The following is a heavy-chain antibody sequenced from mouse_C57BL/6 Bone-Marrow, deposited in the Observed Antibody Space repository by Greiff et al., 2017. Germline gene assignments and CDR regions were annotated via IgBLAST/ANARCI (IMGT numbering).Heavy chain of an antibody. V-gene: IGHV5-12*01. CDR2: ISNGGGSN. Sequence: EVQRVESGGGLVQPGGSLKLSCAASGFTFSDYYMYWVRQTPEKRLEWVAYISNGGGSNYYPDTVKGRFTISRDNAKNTLYLQMSRLKSEDTAMYYCARHRAMDYWGQGTSVTVSS. J-gene: IGHJ4*01. CDR3: ARHRAMDY. CDR1: GFTFSDYY.